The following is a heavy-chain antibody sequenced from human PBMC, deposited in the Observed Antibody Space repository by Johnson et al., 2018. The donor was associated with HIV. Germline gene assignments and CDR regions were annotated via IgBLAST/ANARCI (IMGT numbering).Heavy chain of an antibody. Sequence: QVQLVESGGGVVQPGRSLRLSCAASGFTFSSYGMHWVRQAPAKGLEWVAVISYDGSNKYYADSVKGRFTISRDNSKHTLYLQMGSLRAEDMAVYYCAREGGGHDYGDRDAFDIWGQGTMVTVSS. CDR2: ISYDGSNK. D-gene: IGHD4-17*01. CDR1: GFTFSSYG. V-gene: IGHV3-30*14. J-gene: IGHJ3*02. CDR3: AREGGGHDYGDRDAFDI.